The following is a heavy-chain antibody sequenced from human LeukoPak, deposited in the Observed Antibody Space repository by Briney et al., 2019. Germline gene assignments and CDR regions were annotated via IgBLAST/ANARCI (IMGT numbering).Heavy chain of an antibody. Sequence: GGSLRLSCAASGFTFSSYAMHWVRQAPGKGLEWVSLISWDGGSTYYADSVKGRFTISRDNSKNSLYLQMNSLRAEDTALYYCAKVGGIIAVAGYFDYWGQGTLVTVSS. CDR1: GFTFSSYA. J-gene: IGHJ4*02. D-gene: IGHD6-19*01. CDR3: AKVGGIIAVAGYFDY. CDR2: ISWDGGST. V-gene: IGHV3-43D*04.